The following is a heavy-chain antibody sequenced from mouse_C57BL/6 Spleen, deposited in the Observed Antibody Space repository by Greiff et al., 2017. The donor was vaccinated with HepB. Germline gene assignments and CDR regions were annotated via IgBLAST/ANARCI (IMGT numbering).Heavy chain of an antibody. CDR1: GYTFTSYW. D-gene: IGHD4-1*01. J-gene: IGHJ2*01. Sequence: QVQLQQPGAELVRPGPSVKLSCKASGYTFTSYWMHWVKQRPGQGLEWIGVIVPSDSYTNYKQKFKGKATLTVDTSSSTAYMQLSSLTSEDSAVYYCARKRNWVLFDHWGQGTTLTVSS. CDR3: ARKRNWVLFDH. V-gene: IGHV1-59*01. CDR2: IVPSDSYT.